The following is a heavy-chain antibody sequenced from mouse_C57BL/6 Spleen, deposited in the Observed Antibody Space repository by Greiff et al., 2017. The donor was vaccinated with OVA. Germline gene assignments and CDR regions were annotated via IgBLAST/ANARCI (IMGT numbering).Heavy chain of an antibody. CDR2: ISYDGSN. CDR1: GYSITSGYY. V-gene: IGHV3-6*01. CDR3: ARADYYGSPYWYFAV. Sequence: DVKLQESGPGLVKPSQSLSLTCSVTGYSITSGYYWNWIRQFPGNKLEWMGYISYDGSNNYNPSLKNRISITRDTSKNQLFLKLNSVTTEDTATYYCARADYYGSPYWYFAVWGTGTTVTVSS. D-gene: IGHD1-1*01. J-gene: IGHJ1*03.